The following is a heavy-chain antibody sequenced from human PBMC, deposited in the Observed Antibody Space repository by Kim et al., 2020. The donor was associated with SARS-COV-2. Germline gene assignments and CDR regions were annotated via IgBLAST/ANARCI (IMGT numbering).Heavy chain of an antibody. V-gene: IGHV3-74*01. J-gene: IGHJ4*02. Sequence: GGSLRLSCAASGFTFINHWLHWVRQAPGEGLVWVSRINTDGFITNYADSVKGRFTISRDNAKNTLYLEMNSLRAEDTAVYYCAKDSRGVATIDYWGQGT. CDR3: AKDSRGVATIDY. CDR1: GFTFINHW. D-gene: IGHD5-12*01. CDR2: INTDGFIT.